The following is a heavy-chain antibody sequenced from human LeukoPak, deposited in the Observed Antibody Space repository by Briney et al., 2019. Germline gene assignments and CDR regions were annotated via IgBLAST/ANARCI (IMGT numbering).Heavy chain of an antibody. Sequence: PGGSLRLSCAASGFTFDDYAMHWARQAPGKGLEGVSGISWNSGSIGYADSVKGRFTISRDNAKNSLYLQMNSLRAEDTALYYCAKDNVDYYYGMDVWGQGTTVTVSS. V-gene: IGHV3-9*01. CDR1: GFTFDDYA. CDR2: ISWNSGSI. CDR3: AKDNVDYYYGMDV. J-gene: IGHJ6*02.